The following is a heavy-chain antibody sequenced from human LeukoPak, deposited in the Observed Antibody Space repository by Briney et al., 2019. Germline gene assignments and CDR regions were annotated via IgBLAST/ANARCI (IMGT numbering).Heavy chain of an antibody. CDR3: AGDEGWTFDI. D-gene: IGHD5-24*01. J-gene: IGHJ3*02. Sequence: PGGSLRLSCAASGFTFSTRWMSWFRQAPGKGLEWVALIQKDGSDKYYVDSVKGRFTISRDNAKNSLYLQMNGLRADDTAVYYCAGDEGWTFDIWGQGTKVTVSS. V-gene: IGHV3-7*01. CDR2: IQKDGSDK. CDR1: GFTFSTRW.